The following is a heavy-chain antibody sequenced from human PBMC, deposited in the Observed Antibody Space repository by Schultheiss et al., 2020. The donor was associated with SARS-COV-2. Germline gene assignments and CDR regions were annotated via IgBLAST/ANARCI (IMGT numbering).Heavy chain of an antibody. CDR2: IYYSGST. Sequence: GSLRLSCTVSGGSISSYYWSWIRQPPGKGLEWIGYIYYSGSTNYNPSLKSRVTISVDTSKNQFSLKLSSVTAADTAVYYCARGSYDYIWGSPNWFDPWGQGTLVTVSS. D-gene: IGHD3-16*01. CDR1: GGSISSYY. J-gene: IGHJ5*02. CDR3: ARGSYDYIWGSPNWFDP. V-gene: IGHV4-59*01.